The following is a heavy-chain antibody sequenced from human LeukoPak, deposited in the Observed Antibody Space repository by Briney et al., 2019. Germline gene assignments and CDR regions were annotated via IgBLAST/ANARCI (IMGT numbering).Heavy chain of an antibody. CDR3: VRDSNFCSGGSCYSGNFDY. CDR1: GGSVSSISYY. CDR2: IYYSGST. J-gene: IGHJ4*02. V-gene: IGHV4-61*01. D-gene: IGHD2-15*01. Sequence: SETLSLTCSVSGGSVSSISYYWTWIRQPPGTGLESIGYIYYSGSTNYNPSLKSRVTMSVDTSKNQFSLKLNSVTAADTAVYYCVRDSNFCSGGSCYSGNFDYWGQGTLVTVSS.